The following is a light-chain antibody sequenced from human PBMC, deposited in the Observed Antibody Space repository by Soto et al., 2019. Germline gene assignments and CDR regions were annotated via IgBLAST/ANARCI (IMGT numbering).Light chain of an antibody. CDR2: DVN. CDR1: SSDVRGYNY. V-gene: IGLV2-11*01. CDR3: CSYAGSYTLL. J-gene: IGLJ2*01. Sequence: QSVLTPPRSVSGSPGQSVTISCTGASSDVRGYNYVSWYQQHPGKAPKLIIYDVNYRPSGVPNRFSGSQSGNTASLTISGLQADDEADYYCCSYAGSYTLLFGGGTK.